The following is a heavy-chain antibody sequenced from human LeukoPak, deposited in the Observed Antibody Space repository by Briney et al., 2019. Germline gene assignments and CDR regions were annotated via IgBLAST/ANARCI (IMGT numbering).Heavy chain of an antibody. D-gene: IGHD3-10*01. Sequence: GGSLRLSCAASGFTFSSYAMSWVRQAPGKGLEWVSAISGSGGSTYYADSVKGRFTISRDNSKNTLYLQMNSLRAEDTAVYYCAKVFEARGRHHYKGYFDYWGQGTLVTVSS. CDR2: ISGSGGST. CDR1: GFTFSSYA. V-gene: IGHV3-23*01. CDR3: AKVFEARGRHHYKGYFDY. J-gene: IGHJ4*02.